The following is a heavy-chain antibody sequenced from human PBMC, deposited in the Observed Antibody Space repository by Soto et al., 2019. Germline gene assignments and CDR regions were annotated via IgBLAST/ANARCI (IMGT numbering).Heavy chain of an antibody. V-gene: IGHV1-18*04. J-gene: IGHJ4*02. CDR2: ISPYNGNT. Sequence: QVQLVQSGVEVQKPGASVKVSCKASGYTFSSYVINWLRQAPGQGLEWMGWISPYNGNTNYGQNLQGRVNMTTDTSTSIVDMELRSLRSDDTAVYYFAREGGVWGSFRYFDYWGQGTLVTVSP. CDR3: AREGGVWGSFRYFDY. CDR1: GYTFSSYV. D-gene: IGHD3-16*02.